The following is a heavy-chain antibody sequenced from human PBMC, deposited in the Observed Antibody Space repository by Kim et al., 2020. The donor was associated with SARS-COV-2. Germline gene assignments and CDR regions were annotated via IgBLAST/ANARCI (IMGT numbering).Heavy chain of an antibody. CDR2: ISAYNGNT. D-gene: IGHD4-4*01. Sequence: ASVKVSCKASGYTFTSYGISWVRQAPGQGLEWMGWISAYNGNTNYAQKLQGRVTMTTDTSTSTAYMELRSLRSDDTAVYYCAGGATVTTIYYYGMDVWGQGPTVTVSS. J-gene: IGHJ6*02. V-gene: IGHV1-18*01. CDR3: AGGATVTTIYYYGMDV. CDR1: GYTFTSYG.